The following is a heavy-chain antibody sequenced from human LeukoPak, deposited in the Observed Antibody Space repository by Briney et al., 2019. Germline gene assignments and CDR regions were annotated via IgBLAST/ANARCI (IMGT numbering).Heavy chain of an antibody. CDR3: ARVPGDDYYFDY. V-gene: IGHV1-2*02. CDR1: AYTFTGYY. CDR2: INPNSGGT. D-gene: IGHD7-27*01. J-gene: IGHJ4*02. Sequence: ASVKVSCKASAYTFTGYYMHWVRQAPGQGLEWMGWINPNSGGTNYAQKFQGRVTMTRDTSISTAYMELSRLRSDDTAVYYCARVPGDDYYFDYWGQGTLVTVSS.